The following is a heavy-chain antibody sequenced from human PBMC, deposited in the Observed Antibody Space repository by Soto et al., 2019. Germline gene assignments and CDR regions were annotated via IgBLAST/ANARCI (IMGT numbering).Heavy chain of an antibody. Sequence: ASVKVSCKASGYTFTALYMNWVRQAPGQGLEWMGWVNPNTGLTRYAQKFQDRVTMTRDTSINTAYMELRGLTSDDTAVYYCTALRLDPWGQGTLVTVSS. D-gene: IGHD3-9*01. CDR3: TALRLDP. CDR1: GYTFTALY. J-gene: IGHJ5*02. V-gene: IGHV1-2*02. CDR2: VNPNTGLT.